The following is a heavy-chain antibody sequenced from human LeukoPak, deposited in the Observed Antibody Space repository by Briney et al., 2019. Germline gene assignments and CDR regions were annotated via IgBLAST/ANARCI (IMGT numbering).Heavy chain of an antibody. Sequence: SETLSLTCAVSGDSISGYCWSWIRQPPGKGLEWIGCIYFSGSTNYSPSLKSRVSISVDMSENQFSLKLNSVTAADTAVYYCARYDGDYGSFSMDVWGKGTTVTVSS. D-gene: IGHD4-17*01. CDR2: IYFSGST. V-gene: IGHV4-59*13. CDR1: GDSISGYC. J-gene: IGHJ6*03. CDR3: ARYDGDYGSFSMDV.